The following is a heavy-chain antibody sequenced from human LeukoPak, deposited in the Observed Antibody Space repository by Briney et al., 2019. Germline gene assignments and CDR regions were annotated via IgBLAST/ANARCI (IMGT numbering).Heavy chain of an antibody. CDR2: IIPIFGTA. CDR3: ARAYDSSGDSAYIDY. Sequence: RASVKVSCKASGGTFSSYAISWVRQAPGQGLEWMGGIIPIFGTANYAQKFQGRVTITTDESASTAYMELSSLRSEDTAVYYCARAYDSSGDSAYIDYWGQGTLVTVSS. V-gene: IGHV1-69*05. J-gene: IGHJ4*02. CDR1: GGTFSSYA. D-gene: IGHD3-22*01.